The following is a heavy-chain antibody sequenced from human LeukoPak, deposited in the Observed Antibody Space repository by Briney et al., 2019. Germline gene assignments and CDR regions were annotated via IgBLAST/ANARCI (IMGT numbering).Heavy chain of an antibody. CDR2: IYYSGST. J-gene: IGHJ4*02. V-gene: IGHV4-59*08. CDR1: GGSINSYY. Sequence: SETLSLTCSVSGGSINSYYWSWIRQPPGKGLEWIGYIYYSGSTNYNPSLKSRVTISVDTSKNQFSLRLSSVTAADTAVYYCARQALWFFDHWGQGTLVTVSS. D-gene: IGHD2-21*01. CDR3: ARQALWFFDH.